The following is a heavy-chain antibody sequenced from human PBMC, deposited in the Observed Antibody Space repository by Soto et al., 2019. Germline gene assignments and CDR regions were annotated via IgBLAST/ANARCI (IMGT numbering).Heavy chain of an antibody. CDR2: LSGGGSTT. D-gene: IGHD3-16*01. CDR3: AGGGQLDP. J-gene: IGHJ5*02. Sequence: EVQLLESGGDLVQPGESLRLSCAASGLTFNLYAMSWVRQAPGKGLEWVSALSGGGSTTYYADSVKGRFTISRDNFKNTLYLQMNSLRVEDTAIYYCAGGGQLDPWGQGTLVTVSS. CDR1: GLTFNLYA. V-gene: IGHV3-23*01.